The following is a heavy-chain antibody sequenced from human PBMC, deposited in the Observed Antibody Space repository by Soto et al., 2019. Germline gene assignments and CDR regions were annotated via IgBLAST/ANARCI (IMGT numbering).Heavy chain of an antibody. CDR2: INPNSGGT. CDR3: AKVSRAGENGDAFDI. CDR1: GYTFTGYY. Sequence: ASVKVSCKASGYTFTGYYMHWVRQAPGQGLEWMGWINPNSGGTNYAQKFQGWVTMTRDTSISTAYMELSRLRSDDTAVYYCAKVSRAGENGDAFDIWGQGTMVTVSS. J-gene: IGHJ3*02. D-gene: IGHD6-19*01. V-gene: IGHV1-2*04.